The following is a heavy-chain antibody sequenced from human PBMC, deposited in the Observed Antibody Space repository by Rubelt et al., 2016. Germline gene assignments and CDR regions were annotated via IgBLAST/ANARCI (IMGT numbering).Heavy chain of an antibody. CDR1: GYTLTDYY. V-gene: IGHV1-2*02. CDR2: INPNSGGT. Sequence: QLVQSGAEVKKTGASVKVSCKASGYTLTDYYIHWVRQDPGQGLEWMGWINPNSGGTDYAQNFQGRVNMTRDTSISTAYMELIRLRSDDTAVYYCARGGGRFLEWLYGFDPLGQGTLVTVSS. J-gene: IGHJ5*02. CDR3: ARGGGRFLEWLYGFDP. D-gene: IGHD3-3*01.